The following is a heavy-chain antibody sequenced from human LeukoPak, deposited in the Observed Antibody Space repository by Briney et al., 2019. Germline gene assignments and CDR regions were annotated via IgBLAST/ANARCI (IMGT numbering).Heavy chain of an antibody. D-gene: IGHD3-22*01. CDR3: ARDVGGYYDSSGYGRRPKLLFQH. CDR1: GYTFTGYY. J-gene: IGHJ1*01. CDR2: INPNSGGT. Sequence: GASVKVSCKASGYTFTGYYMHWVRQAPGQGLEWMGWINPNSGGTNYAQKFQGRVTMTRDTSISTAYMELSRLRSDDTAVYYCARDVGGYYDSSGYGRRPKLLFQHWGQGTLVTVSS. V-gene: IGHV1-2*02.